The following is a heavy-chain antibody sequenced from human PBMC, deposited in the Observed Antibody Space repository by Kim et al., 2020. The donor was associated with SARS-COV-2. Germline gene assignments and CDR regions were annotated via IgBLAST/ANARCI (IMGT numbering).Heavy chain of an antibody. Sequence: FKGRVTITADESTSTAYMEVSSLRSEDTAVYYCARCGWYSSGWYIGWFDPWGQGTLVTVSS. V-gene: IGHV1-69*01. J-gene: IGHJ5*02. CDR3: ARCGWYSSGWYIGWFDP. D-gene: IGHD6-19*01.